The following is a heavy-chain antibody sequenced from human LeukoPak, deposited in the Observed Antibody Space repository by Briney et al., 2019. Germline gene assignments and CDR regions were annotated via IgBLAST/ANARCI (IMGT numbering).Heavy chain of an antibody. D-gene: IGHD3-22*01. CDR3: ARLIHSYYYDSSGYYPYYYMDV. CDR2: ISYSGTI. V-gene: IGHV4-39*01. CDR1: GGSISSSDYY. Sequence: SETLSLTCTVSGGSISSSDYYWGLIRQPPGKGLEWIVRISYSGTIYYNPSLKRRITISVDTSNNQFSLKMTSVTAADTAVYFCARLIHSYYYDSSGYYPYYYMDVWGKGTTVTVSS. J-gene: IGHJ6*03.